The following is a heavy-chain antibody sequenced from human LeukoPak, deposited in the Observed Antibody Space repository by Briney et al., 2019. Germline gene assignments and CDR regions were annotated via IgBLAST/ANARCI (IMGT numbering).Heavy chain of an antibody. CDR1: GFTFSSYS. Sequence: GGSLRLSCAASGFTFSSYSMNWVRQAPGKGLEWVSHITASGTAMFYADSVKGRFTISRDNAKNSLYLQMNSLRDEDTAVYYCARVDYYGSGSYYNGDYWGQGTLVTVSS. V-gene: IGHV3-48*02. D-gene: IGHD3-10*01. CDR2: ITASGTAM. CDR3: ARVDYYGSGSYYNGDY. J-gene: IGHJ4*02.